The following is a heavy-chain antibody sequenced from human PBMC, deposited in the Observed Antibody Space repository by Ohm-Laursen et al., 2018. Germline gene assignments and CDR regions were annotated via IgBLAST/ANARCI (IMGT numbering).Heavy chain of an antibody. J-gene: IGHJ3*02. CDR2: INPNSGGA. V-gene: IGHV1-2*02. CDR1: GYTFTSYD. D-gene: IGHD1-1*01. Sequence: ASVKVSCKASGYTFTSYDINWVRQATGQGLEWMGWINPNSGGASYAQKFQGRVTMTTDTSINTAYMELSRLRSDDTAVYFCAKSRQLWSHDAFNIWGQGTMVTVSS. CDR3: AKSRQLWSHDAFNI.